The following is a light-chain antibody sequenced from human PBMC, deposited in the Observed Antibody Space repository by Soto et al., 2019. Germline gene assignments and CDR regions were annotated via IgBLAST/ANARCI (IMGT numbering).Light chain of an antibody. CDR1: QSIRSY. J-gene: IGKJ1*01. CDR2: AAS. Sequence: DIQMTQSPSSLSASVADRVTITCRASQSIRSYLNWYQQKPGKAPKLLIYAASSLQSGVPSRFSGSGSGTDFNLPISSLQPEDFATYYCQQSYSPRWTFGQGTKVDIK. V-gene: IGKV1-39*01. CDR3: QQSYSPRWT.